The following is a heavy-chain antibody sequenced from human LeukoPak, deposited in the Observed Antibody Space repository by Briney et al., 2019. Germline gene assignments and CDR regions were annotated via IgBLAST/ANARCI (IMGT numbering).Heavy chain of an antibody. CDR2: ISSDGSST. D-gene: IGHD3-3*01. CDR1: GFTFSNYW. V-gene: IGHV3-74*01. Sequence: GGSLRLSCAAAGFTFSNYWMHWVRQAPGKGLVWVSRISSDGSSTSYADSVKGRFTISRDNTKNTLYLQMNSLRAEDTAVYYCAKDDFWSGYYFHGMDVWGQGTTVTVSS. CDR3: AKDDFWSGYYFHGMDV. J-gene: IGHJ6*02.